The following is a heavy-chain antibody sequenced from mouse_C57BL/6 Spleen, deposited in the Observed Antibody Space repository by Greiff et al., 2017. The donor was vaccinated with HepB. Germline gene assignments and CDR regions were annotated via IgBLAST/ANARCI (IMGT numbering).Heavy chain of an antibody. CDR1: GYTFTDYY. Sequence: VQLQQSGPELVKPGASVKISCKASGYTFTDYYMNWVKQSHGKSLEWIGDINPNNGGTSYNQKFKGKATLTVDKSSSTAYMELRSLTSEDSAVYYCARWGGYGSSSYAMDYWGQGTSVTVAS. D-gene: IGHD1-1*01. J-gene: IGHJ4*01. V-gene: IGHV1-26*01. CDR2: INPNNGGT. CDR3: ARWGGYGSSSYAMDY.